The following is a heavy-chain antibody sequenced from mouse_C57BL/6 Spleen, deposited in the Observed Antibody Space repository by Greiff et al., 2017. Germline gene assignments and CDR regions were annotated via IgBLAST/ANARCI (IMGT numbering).Heavy chain of an antibody. V-gene: IGHV5-9-1*02. Sequence: DVKLVESGEGLVKPGGSLKLSCAASGFTFSSYAMSWVRQTPEKRLEWVAYISSGGDYIYYADTVKGRFTISRDNARNTLYLQMSSLKSEDTAMYYCTREGYYYGSSYVVWFAYWGQGTLVTVSA. J-gene: IGHJ3*01. CDR2: ISSGGDYI. D-gene: IGHD1-1*01. CDR3: TREGYYYGSSYVVWFAY. CDR1: GFTFSSYA.